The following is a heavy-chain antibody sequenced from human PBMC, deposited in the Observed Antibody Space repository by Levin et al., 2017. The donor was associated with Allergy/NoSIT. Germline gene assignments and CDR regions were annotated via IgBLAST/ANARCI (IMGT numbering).Heavy chain of an antibody. J-gene: IGHJ6*02. CDR1: GYSINTDDYY. V-gene: IGHV4-61*02. CDR3: VRGHYGYEGRYYYIGMDV. D-gene: IGHD5-12*01. Sequence: MSSETLSLTFTVSGYSINTDDYYWSWIRQPAGKRPEWLGRVYPSGATDYNPSVQSRITVSRDKSKNQVSLSLRSVTAADTAVYYCVRGHYGYEGRYYYIGMDVWGRGTTVIVSS. CDR2: VYPSGAT.